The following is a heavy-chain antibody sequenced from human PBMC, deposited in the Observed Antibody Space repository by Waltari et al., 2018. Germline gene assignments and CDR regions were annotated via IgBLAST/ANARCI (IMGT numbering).Heavy chain of an antibody. D-gene: IGHD3-22*01. J-gene: IGHJ6*03. CDR1: GGSISSYY. Sequence: QVQLQESGPGLVKPSETLSLTCTVSGGSISSYYWSWIRQPAGKGLEWIGRIYTRGSTNYNPSPKSRVTMSVDTSKNQFSLKLSSVTAADTAVYYCARDRDDSSGYYYYYYMDVWGKGTTVTVSS. CDR3: ARDRDDSSGYYYYYYMDV. V-gene: IGHV4-4*07. CDR2: IYTRGST.